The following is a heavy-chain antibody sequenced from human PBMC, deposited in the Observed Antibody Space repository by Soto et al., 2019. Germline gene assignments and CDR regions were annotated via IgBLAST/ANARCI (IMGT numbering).Heavy chain of an antibody. V-gene: IGHV1-69*02. CDR3: AGGGYSSGWYYFDY. CDR2: IIPILGIA. J-gene: IGHJ4*02. D-gene: IGHD6-19*01. CDR1: GGTFSSYT. Sequence: QVQLVQSGAEVKKPGSSVKVSCKASGGTFSSYTISWVRQAPGQGLEWMGRIIPILGIANYAQKCQGRVTITADKSTSTAYMELSSLRSEDTAVYYCAGGGYSSGWYYFDYWGQGTLVTVSS.